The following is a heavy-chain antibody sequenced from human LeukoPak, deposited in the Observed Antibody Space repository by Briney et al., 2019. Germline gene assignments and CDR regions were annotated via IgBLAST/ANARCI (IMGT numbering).Heavy chain of an antibody. CDR3: ARAVPAAKGETRRFDP. J-gene: IGHJ5*02. CDR2: IYYSGST. Sequence: PSETLSLTCTVSGGSISSYYWSWIRQPPGKGLEWIGYIYYSGSTNYNPSLKSRVTISVDTSKNQFSLKLSSVTAADTAVYYCARAVPAAKGETRRFDPWGQGTLVTVSS. CDR1: GGSISSYY. V-gene: IGHV4-59*01. D-gene: IGHD2-2*01.